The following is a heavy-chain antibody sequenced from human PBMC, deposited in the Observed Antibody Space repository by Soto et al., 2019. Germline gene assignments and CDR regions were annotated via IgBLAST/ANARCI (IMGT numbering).Heavy chain of an antibody. Sequence: SETLSLTCTVSGGSISSYYWSWIRQPPGKGLEWIGYIYYSGSTNYNPSLKSRVTISVDTSKNQFSLKLSSVTAADTAVYYCAREVRDTAMVLVDYWGQGTLVTVSS. CDR2: IYYSGST. J-gene: IGHJ4*02. D-gene: IGHD5-18*01. CDR1: GGSISSYY. CDR3: AREVRDTAMVLVDY. V-gene: IGHV4-59*01.